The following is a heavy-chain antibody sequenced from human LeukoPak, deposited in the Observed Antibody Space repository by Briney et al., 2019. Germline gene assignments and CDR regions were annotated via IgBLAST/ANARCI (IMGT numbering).Heavy chain of an antibody. V-gene: IGHV3-21*01. D-gene: IGHD3-9*01. CDR2: ISSSSSYI. Sequence: GGSLRLSCAASGFTFSNYSMNWVRQAPGKGLEWVSSISSSSSYIYYADSVKGRLTISRDNAKNSLYLQMNRLRVEDTAVYYCARDRDILTGYYYYYYYMDVWGKGTTVTVSS. CDR3: ARDRDILTGYYYYYYYMDV. J-gene: IGHJ6*03. CDR1: GFTFSNYS.